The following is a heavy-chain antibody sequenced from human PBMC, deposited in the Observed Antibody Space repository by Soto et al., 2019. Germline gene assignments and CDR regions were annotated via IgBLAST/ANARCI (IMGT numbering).Heavy chain of an antibody. D-gene: IGHD2-2*01. CDR1: GGSISSIDYF. CDR3: ARVMAAMQNWLDP. J-gene: IGHJ5*02. CDR2: IYHTGTT. Sequence: SETLSLTCSVPGGSISSIDYFWSWIRQPPGKGLEWIGFIYHTGTTYYNPSLRSRVTISIDTSKSQFSMKLNSVTAADTAVYYCARVMAAMQNWLDPWGQGTLVTVSS. V-gene: IGHV4-30-4*01.